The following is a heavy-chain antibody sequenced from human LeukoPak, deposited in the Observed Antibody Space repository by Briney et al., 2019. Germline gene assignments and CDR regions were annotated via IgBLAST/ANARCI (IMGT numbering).Heavy chain of an antibody. CDR2: IYYSGST. Sequence: SETLSLTCTVSGGSISSYYWSWIRQPPGKGLEWIGYIYYSGSTYYNPSLKSRVTISVDTSKNQFSLKLSSVTAADTAVYYCARQSKMGINWFDPWGQGTLVTVSS. CDR3: ARQSKMGINWFDP. V-gene: IGHV4-59*08. CDR1: GGSISSYY. J-gene: IGHJ5*02. D-gene: IGHD7-27*01.